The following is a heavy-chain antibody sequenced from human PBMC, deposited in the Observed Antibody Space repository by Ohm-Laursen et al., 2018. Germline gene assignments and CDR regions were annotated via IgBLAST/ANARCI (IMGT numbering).Heavy chain of an antibody. CDR3: ARDREVTIFGVTIPQS. J-gene: IGHJ5*02. D-gene: IGHD3-3*01. CDR1: GFTFSSFG. Sequence: SLRLSCTASGFTFSSFGMNWVRQAPGKGLEWVSYISSSGSTIYYADSVKGRLTISRDNAKNSLYLQMNSLRAEDTAVYYCARDREVTIFGVTIPQSWGQGTLVTVSS. CDR2: ISSSGSTI. V-gene: IGHV3-48*03.